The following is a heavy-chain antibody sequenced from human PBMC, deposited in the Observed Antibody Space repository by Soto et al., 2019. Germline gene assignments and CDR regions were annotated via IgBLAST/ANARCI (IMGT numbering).Heavy chain of an antibody. CDR3: ARELRSDYDWFDP. CDR1: GGSISSGDYY. V-gene: IGHV4-30-4*01. CDR2: IYYSGST. J-gene: IGHJ5*02. Sequence: SETLSLTCTVSGGSISSGDYYWSWIRQPPGKGLEWIGYIYYSGSTYYNPSLKNRVTISIDTSKNQFSLKLSSVTAADTAVYYCARELRSDYDWFDPWGQGTLVTVSS. D-gene: IGHD4-17*01.